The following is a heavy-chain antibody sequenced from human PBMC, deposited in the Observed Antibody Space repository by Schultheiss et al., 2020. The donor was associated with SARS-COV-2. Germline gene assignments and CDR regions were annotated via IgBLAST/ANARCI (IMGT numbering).Heavy chain of an antibody. CDR1: GGSISSYY. CDR2: IYYSGST. CDR3: ARHAAPYYYYYYMDV. V-gene: IGHV4-59*08. Sequence: GSLRLSCTVSGGSISSYYWSWIRQPPGKGLEWIGYIYYSGSTYYNPSLKSRVTISVDTSKNQFSLKLSSVTAADTAVYYCARHAAPYYYYYYMDVWGKGTTVTVSS. J-gene: IGHJ6*03. D-gene: IGHD6-25*01.